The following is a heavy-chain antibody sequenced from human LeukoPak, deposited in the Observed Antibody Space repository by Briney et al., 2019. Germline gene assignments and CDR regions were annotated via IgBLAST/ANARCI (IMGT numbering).Heavy chain of an antibody. CDR2: IYYSGST. CDR3: ARDDVVYGSGGGAEYYFDY. CDR1: GGSISSGDYY. Sequence: AQTLSLTCTVSGGSISSGDYYWSWIRQPPGKGLEWIGYIYYSGSTYYNPSLKSRVTISVDTSKNQFSLKLSSTTAADTAVHYCARDDVVYGSGGGAEYYFDYWGQGTLVTVSS. D-gene: IGHD3-10*01. V-gene: IGHV4-30-4*08. J-gene: IGHJ4*02.